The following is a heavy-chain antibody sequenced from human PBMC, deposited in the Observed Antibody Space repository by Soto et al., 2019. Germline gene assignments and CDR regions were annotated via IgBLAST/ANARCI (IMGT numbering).Heavy chain of an antibody. V-gene: IGHV4-59*12. D-gene: IGHD2-2*01. Sequence: PSETLSLTCAVSGDSISSYYCMWIRQPPGKGLESIGYLYYGRSANYNPPLKSRVTISVDKSKNQFSLKLSSVTAADTAVYYCARDFRDIVLVPAANWGQGTLVTVSS. CDR1: GDSISSYY. J-gene: IGHJ4*02. CDR2: LYYGRSA. CDR3: ARDFRDIVLVPAAN.